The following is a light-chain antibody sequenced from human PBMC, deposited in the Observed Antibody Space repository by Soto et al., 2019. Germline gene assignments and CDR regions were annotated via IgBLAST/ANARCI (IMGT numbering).Light chain of an antibody. CDR3: QKSYSTTWK. Sequence: DIQITHSPSSRSASVVDRVTITFLASQSISSYLNWYQQKPGKAPKLLIYAASSLQSGVPSRFSGSGSETDFTLTISSLQPEDFATYSCQKSYSTTWKFGQGTKVDIK. CDR1: QSISSY. CDR2: AAS. V-gene: IGKV1-39*01. J-gene: IGKJ1*01.